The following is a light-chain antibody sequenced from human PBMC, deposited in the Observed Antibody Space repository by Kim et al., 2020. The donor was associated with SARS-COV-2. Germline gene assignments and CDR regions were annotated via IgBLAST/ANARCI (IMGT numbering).Light chain of an antibody. J-gene: IGLJ2*01. CDR1: NSNIGNNDL. CDR2: CVS. V-gene: IGLV2-23*02. CDR3: CSCTESRTLV. Sequence: GQSITISCIGSNSNIGNNDLVSWYHLFPGKVPQLVLYCVSIRPSGMSSRFSGSKSGNTASLTISGLLTEDEATYFCCSCTESRTLVFRGGTQLTVL.